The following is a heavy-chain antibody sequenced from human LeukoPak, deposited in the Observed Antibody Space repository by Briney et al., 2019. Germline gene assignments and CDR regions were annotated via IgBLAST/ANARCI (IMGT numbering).Heavy chain of an antibody. V-gene: IGHV4-31*03. CDR3: ARAQWLPPERYFDY. D-gene: IGHD6-19*01. Sequence: PSETLSLTCTVSGGSISSGGYYWSWLRQHPGKGLEWIGYIYYSGSTYYNPSLKSRVTISVDTSKNQFSLKLSSVTAADTAVYYCARAQWLPPERYFDYWGQGTLVTVSS. CDR1: GGSISSGGYY. CDR2: IYYSGST. J-gene: IGHJ4*02.